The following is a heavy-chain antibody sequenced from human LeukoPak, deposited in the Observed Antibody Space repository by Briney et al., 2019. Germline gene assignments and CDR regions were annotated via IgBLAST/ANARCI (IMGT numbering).Heavy chain of an antibody. V-gene: IGHV3-21*01. D-gene: IGHD3-10*01. J-gene: IGHJ4*02. CDR3: ARERSGSYDY. CDR1: GFTFSSYS. CDR2: ISSSSSYI. Sequence: GGALRLSCAASGFTFSSYSMKWVRQAPGKGLEWVSSISSSSSYIYYADSVKGRFTISRDNAKNSLYLQMNSLRAEDTAVYYCARERSGSYDYWGQGTLVTVSS.